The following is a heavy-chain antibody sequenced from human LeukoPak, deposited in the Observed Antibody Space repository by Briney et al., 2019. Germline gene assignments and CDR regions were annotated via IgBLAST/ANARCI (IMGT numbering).Heavy chain of an antibody. J-gene: IGHJ6*02. Sequence: ASVKVSCKASGGTFSSYAISWVRQAPGQGLEWMGWISAYNGNTNYAQKLQGRVTMTTDTSTSTAYMELSSLRSEDTAVYYCARDNWGSVAGYYYGMDVWGQGTTVTVSS. CDR2: ISAYNGNT. CDR3: ARDNWGSVAGYYYGMDV. D-gene: IGHD7-27*01. V-gene: IGHV1-18*01. CDR1: GGTFSSYA.